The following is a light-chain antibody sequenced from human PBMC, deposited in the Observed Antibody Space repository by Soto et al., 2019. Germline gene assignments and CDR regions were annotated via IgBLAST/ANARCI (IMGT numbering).Light chain of an antibody. Sequence: EIVLTQSPATLSLSPGERATLSCRASQSVSSYLAWYQHKPGQAPRLLIYDASNRATGIPARFSGSGSGTDFTHTISSLEPEDFAVYYCQQRSNWPPTWTFGQGTKVEIK. CDR1: QSVSSY. V-gene: IGKV3-11*01. CDR2: DAS. CDR3: QQRSNWPPTWT. J-gene: IGKJ1*01.